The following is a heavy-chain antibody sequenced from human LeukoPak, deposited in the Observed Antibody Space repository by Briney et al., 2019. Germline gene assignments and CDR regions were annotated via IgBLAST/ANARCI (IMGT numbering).Heavy chain of an antibody. V-gene: IGHV1-69*05. J-gene: IGHJ4*02. CDR3: ARGRLTPGYRFDY. CDR2: IIPIFGTA. D-gene: IGHD6-13*01. Sequence: SVKVSCKASGGTFSSYAISWVRQAPGQGLEWMGGIIPIFGTANYAQKFQGRVTITTDESTSTAYMELSSLRSEDTAVYYCARGRLTPGYRFDYWGQGTLVTVSS. CDR1: GGTFSSYA.